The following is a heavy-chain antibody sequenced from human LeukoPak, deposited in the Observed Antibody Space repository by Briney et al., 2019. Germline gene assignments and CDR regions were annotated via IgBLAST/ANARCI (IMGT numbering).Heavy chain of an antibody. D-gene: IGHD2-2*02. CDR1: GGSISSSSYY. J-gene: IGHJ4*02. CDR2: IYYSGST. V-gene: IGHV4-39*01. CDR3: ATYCSSTSCYTKDN. Sequence: SETLSLTCTVSGGSISSSSYYWGWIRQPPGKGPEWIGSIYYSGSTYYNPSLKSRVTISVDTSKNQFSLKLSSVTAADTAVYYCATYCSSTSCYTKDNWGQGTLVTVSS.